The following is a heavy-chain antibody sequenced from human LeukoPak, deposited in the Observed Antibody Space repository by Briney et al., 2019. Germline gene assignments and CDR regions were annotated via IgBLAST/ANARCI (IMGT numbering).Heavy chain of an antibody. CDR2: IYYSGST. CDR1: GGSISSYY. Sequence: PSETLSLTCTVSGGSISSYYWSWIRQPPGKGLEWIGYIYYSGSTNYNPSLKSRVTISVDTSKNQFSLKLSSVTAADTAVYYCARGRDYYDSSGYYTVPWYFDLWGRGTLVTVSS. J-gene: IGHJ2*01. CDR3: ARGRDYYDSSGYYTVPWYFDL. V-gene: IGHV4-59*01. D-gene: IGHD3-22*01.